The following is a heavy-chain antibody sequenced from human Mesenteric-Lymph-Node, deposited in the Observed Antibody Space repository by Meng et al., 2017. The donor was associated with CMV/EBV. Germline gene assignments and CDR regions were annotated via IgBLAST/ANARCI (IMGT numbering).Heavy chain of an antibody. CDR1: GFTFTNYW. V-gene: IGHV3-48*04. CDR3: AVHANYYYYGMDV. J-gene: IGHJ6*02. Sequence: GGSLRLSCAASGFTFTNYWMTWVRQAPGKGLEWVSYIGSSSSSIYYADSVKGRFTISRDNAKNSLFLQMDSLRAEDTAVYYCAVHANYYYYGMDVWGQGTTVTVSS. D-gene: IGHD1-1*01. CDR2: IGSSSSSI.